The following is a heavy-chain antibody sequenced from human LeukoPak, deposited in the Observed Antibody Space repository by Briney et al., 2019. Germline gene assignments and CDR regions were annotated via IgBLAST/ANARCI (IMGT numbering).Heavy chain of an antibody. J-gene: IGHJ4*02. CDR3: ARGDDILTGYFRGFDY. D-gene: IGHD3-9*01. CDR1: GYTFTSFG. CDR2: ISAYNGNT. V-gene: IGHV1-18*01. Sequence: ASVKVSCKASGYTFTSFGISWVRQAPGQGLEWMGWISAYNGNTNYAQKLQGRVTMTTDTSTRTAYMELRSLRSDDTAIYYCARGDDILTGYFRGFDYWGQGTLVTVSS.